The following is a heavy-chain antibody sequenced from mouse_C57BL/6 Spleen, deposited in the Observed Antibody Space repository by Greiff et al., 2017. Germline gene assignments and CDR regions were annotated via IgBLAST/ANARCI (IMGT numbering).Heavy chain of an antibody. D-gene: IGHD2-5*01. CDR2: IDPSASYT. Sequence: QVQLQQPGAELVKPGASVKLSCKASGYTFTSYWMQWVKQRPGQGLEWIGEIDPSASYTNYNQKFKGKATLTVDPSSSTAYMQLSSLTSEDSAVYYCAKDYSNPRYAMDYWGQGTSVTVSS. CDR3: AKDYSNPRYAMDY. J-gene: IGHJ4*01. V-gene: IGHV1-50*01. CDR1: GYTFTSYW.